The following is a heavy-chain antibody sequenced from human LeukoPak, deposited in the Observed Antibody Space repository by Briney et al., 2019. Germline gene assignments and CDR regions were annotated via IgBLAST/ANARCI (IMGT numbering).Heavy chain of an antibody. V-gene: IGHV1-18*01. CDR1: GYTLSGYG. CDR3: ARDCSNGVCYPRVY. CDR2: ITTYNGGK. Sequence: ASVKVSCKASGYTLSGYGISWLRQAPGQGLEWVGWITTYNGGKKYSEKFQGRITMTTDTSTSTYYMELRSLRSDDTAIYYCARDCSNGVCYPRVYWGQGTLVIVST. J-gene: IGHJ4*02. D-gene: IGHD2-8*01.